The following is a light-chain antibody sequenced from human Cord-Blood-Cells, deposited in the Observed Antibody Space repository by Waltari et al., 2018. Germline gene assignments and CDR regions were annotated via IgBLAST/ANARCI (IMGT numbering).Light chain of an antibody. CDR3: YSAADNNRGV. V-gene: IGLV3-27*01. J-gene: IGLJ3*02. CDR2: KDS. CDR1: VSAKKY. Sequence: SYELTQPSSVSVSPGQTARITCPGDVSAKKYARWFQQQPVQAPVLVIYKDSERPSGLPERFSGSSSGTTVTLTISGAQVEDEADYYCYSAADNNRGVFGGGTKLTVL.